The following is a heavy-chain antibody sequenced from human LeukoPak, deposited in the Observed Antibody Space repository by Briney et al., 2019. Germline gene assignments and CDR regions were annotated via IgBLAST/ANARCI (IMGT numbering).Heavy chain of an antibody. CDR1: GYTFTGYY. D-gene: IGHD1-26*01. Sequence: GASVKVSCKASGYTFTGYYMHWVRQAPGQGLEWMGWINPNSGGTNYAQKFQGRVTMTRDTSISTAYMELSRLRSDDTAVYYCARVMYTHTYSGSYDYFDYWGQGTLVTVSS. CDR3: ARVMYTHTYSGSYDYFDY. J-gene: IGHJ4*02. CDR2: INPNSGGT. V-gene: IGHV1-2*02.